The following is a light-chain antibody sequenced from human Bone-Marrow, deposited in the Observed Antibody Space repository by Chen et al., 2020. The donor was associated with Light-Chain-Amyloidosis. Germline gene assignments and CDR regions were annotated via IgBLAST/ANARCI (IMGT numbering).Light chain of an antibody. CDR3: QVWDRSSDRPV. CDR2: DDS. J-gene: IGLJ3*02. Sequence: SYVLTQPSSVSVAPGQTATIACGGNIIGSTSVHWYQQTPGQAPLLVVYDDSDRPSGIPERLSGSNAGNTATLTSSRVEAGDEADYYCQVWDRSSDRPVFGGGTKLTVL. V-gene: IGLV3-21*02. CDR1: IIGSTS.